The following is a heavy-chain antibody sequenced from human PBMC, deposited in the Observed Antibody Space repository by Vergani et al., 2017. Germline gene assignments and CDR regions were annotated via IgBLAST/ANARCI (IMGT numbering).Heavy chain of an antibody. CDR1: GGSISSYY. D-gene: IGHD3-10*01. V-gene: IGHV4-59*01. Sequence: QVQLQESGPGLVKPSETLSLTCTVPGGSISSYYWSWIRQPPGKGPEWIGYVYYSGSASYNPSLKSRFTILVDTSNNQFTLKLSSVTAADTAVYYCARVSGCVHFDYWGQGTLVTVSS. CDR2: VYYSGSA. J-gene: IGHJ4*02. CDR3: ARVSGCVHFDY.